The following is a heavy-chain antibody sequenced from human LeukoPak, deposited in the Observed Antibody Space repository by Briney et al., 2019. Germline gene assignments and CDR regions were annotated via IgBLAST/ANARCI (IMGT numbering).Heavy chain of an antibody. Sequence: SETLSLTCAVYGGSFSGSYWSWLRQPPGKGLEWIGEINHSGSTNYNPSLKSRVTISLDTSKNQFSLKLRPVTATDTAVYYCARGLKNYGGNSRWFDPWGQGTLVTVSS. D-gene: IGHD4-23*01. V-gene: IGHV4-34*01. CDR3: ARGLKNYGGNSRWFDP. CDR2: INHSGST. J-gene: IGHJ5*02. CDR1: GGSFSGSY.